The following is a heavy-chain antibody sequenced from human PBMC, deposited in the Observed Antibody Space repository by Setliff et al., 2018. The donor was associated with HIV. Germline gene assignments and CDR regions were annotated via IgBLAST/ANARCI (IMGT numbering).Heavy chain of an antibody. D-gene: IGHD1-26*01. CDR2: INTGDGDT. V-gene: IGHV1-3*03. Sequence: GASVKVSCKASGYTFSGYALHWVRQAPGQRLEWMGWINTGDGDTKYSQDFQDRITIARDTSASTAYMELSSLRSEDMALYYCAIPSGNCSHGFDVWGQGTMVTVSS. CDR3: AIPSGNCSHGFDV. J-gene: IGHJ3*01. CDR1: GYTFSGYA.